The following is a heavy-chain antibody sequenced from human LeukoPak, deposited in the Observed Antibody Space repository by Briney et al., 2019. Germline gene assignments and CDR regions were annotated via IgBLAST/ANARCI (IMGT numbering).Heavy chain of an antibody. V-gene: IGHV3-7*01. D-gene: IGHD5-18*01. Sequence: GGSLRLSCVASGFTFSSYWINWVRRAPGKGLEWVGNKKQDRSEKYYADSVKGRFTISRDNSKNTLYLQMNSLRAEDTAVYYCARDRLQLWPRTNYYYYYGMDVWGQGTTVTVSS. CDR2: KKQDRSEK. CDR1: GFTFSSYW. CDR3: ARDRLQLWPRTNYYYYYGMDV. J-gene: IGHJ6*02.